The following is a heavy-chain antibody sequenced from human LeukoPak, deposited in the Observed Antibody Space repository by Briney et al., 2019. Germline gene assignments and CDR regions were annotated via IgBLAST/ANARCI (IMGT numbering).Heavy chain of an antibody. Sequence: ASVKVSCKASGYTFTGYYMHWVRQAPGQGLEWMGWINPNSGGTNYAQKFQGRVTMTRDTSISTAYMELSRLRSDDTAVYYRARPASVSSGRYGMDVWGQGTTVTVSS. J-gene: IGHJ6*02. V-gene: IGHV1-2*02. D-gene: IGHD6-19*01. CDR1: GYTFTGYY. CDR2: INPNSGGT. CDR3: ARPASVSSGRYGMDV.